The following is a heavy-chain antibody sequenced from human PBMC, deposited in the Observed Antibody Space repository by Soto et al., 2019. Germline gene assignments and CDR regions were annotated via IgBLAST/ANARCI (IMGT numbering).Heavy chain of an antibody. CDR1: GFTFRTYW. CDR3: ARGGGIGTVDY. J-gene: IGHJ4*02. V-gene: IGHV3-7*05. Sequence: PGGSLRLSCAASGFTFRTYWMSWVRQAPGKGLEWVANINEDGSETYYVDSVKGRFTMSRDNAKNSLFLQMNSLRAEDTALHYCARGGGIGTVDYWGQGTLVTVSS. CDR2: INEDGSET. D-gene: IGHD2-8*02.